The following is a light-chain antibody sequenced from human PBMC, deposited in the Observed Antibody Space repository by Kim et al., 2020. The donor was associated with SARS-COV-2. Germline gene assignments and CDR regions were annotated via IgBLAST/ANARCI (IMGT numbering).Light chain of an antibody. CDR1: KLGDKY. Sequence: SYELTQPPSVSVSPGQTASITCSGDKLGDKYACWYQQKPGQSPVLVIYQDSKRPSGIPGRFSGSNSGNTATLTISGTQAMDEADHYCQAWDSSTGV. CDR3: QAWDSSTGV. V-gene: IGLV3-1*01. J-gene: IGLJ3*02. CDR2: QDS.